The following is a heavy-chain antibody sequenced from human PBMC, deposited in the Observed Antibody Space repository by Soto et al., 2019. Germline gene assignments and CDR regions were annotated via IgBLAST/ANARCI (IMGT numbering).Heavy chain of an antibody. CDR3: ARKVTYGGSYRNPFNI. J-gene: IGHJ3*02. Sequence: PGGSLGLSCAASGFTFSSYNMNWVRQAPGKGLEWVSYISSSNTIYYADSVKGRFTISRDNAKNSLYLQMNSLRAEDTAVYYCARKVTYGGSYRNPFNIGGQGKRVTVS. D-gene: IGHD1-26*01. CDR1: GFTFSSYN. V-gene: IGHV3-48*01. CDR2: ISSSNTI.